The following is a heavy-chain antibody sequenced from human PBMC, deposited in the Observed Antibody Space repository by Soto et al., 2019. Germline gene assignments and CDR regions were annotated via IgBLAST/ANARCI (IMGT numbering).Heavy chain of an antibody. J-gene: IGHJ6*03. CDR2: ISGSGGST. V-gene: IGHV3-23*01. CDR3: AKKTGETYYYYYYMDV. CDR1: GFTFSSYA. Sequence: PGGSLRLSCAASGFTFSSYAMSWVLQAPGKGLEWVSAISGSGGSTYYADSVKGRFTISRDNSKNTLYLQMNSLRAEDTAVYYCAKKTGETYYYYYYMDVWGKGTTVTVSS.